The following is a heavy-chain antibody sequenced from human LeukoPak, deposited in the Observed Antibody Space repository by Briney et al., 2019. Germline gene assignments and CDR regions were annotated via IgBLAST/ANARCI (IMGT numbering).Heavy chain of an antibody. CDR2: FDPEDGET. D-gene: IGHD5-12*01. CDR3: AADRAWLRRSGYYYYGMDV. CDR1: GYTLTELS. V-gene: IGHV1-24*01. J-gene: IGHJ6*02. Sequence: ASVKVSCKVSGYTLTELSMHWVRQAPGKGLEWMGGFDPEDGETIYAQKFQGRVTMTEDTSTDTAYMELSGLRSEDTAVYYCAADRAWLRRSGYYYYGMDVWGQGTTATVSS.